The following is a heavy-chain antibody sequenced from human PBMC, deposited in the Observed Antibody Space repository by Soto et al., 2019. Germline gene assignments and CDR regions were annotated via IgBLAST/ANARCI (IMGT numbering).Heavy chain of an antibody. V-gene: IGHV1-69*01. J-gene: IGHJ6*02. CDR1: GGTFNSYV. CDR2: IIPIFGTA. CDR3: ARADRTAGTTWGYYGMDV. Sequence: QVQLVQSGAEVKKPGSSVKVSCKASGGTFNSYVISWVRQAPGQGLEWVGGIIPIFGTANYAQKFQGRVTITADESTITAYMELSSLRSEDTAVYYCARADRTAGTTWGYYGMDVWGQGTTVTVSS. D-gene: IGHD1-1*01.